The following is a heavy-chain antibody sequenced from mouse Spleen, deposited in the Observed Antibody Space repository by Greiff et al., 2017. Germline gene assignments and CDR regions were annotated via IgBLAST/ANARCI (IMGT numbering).Heavy chain of an antibody. CDR1: GFTFSSYA. V-gene: IGHV5-9-1*01. D-gene: IGHD5-1*01. Sequence: EVMLVESGGGLVKPGGSLKLSCAASGFTFSSYAMSWVRQTPEKRLEWVATISSGGSYTYYPDSVKGRFTISRDNAKNTLYLQMSSLRSEDTAMYYCARQGAGVPFAYWGQGTLVTVSA. CDR3: ARQGAGVPFAY. CDR2: ISSGGSYT. J-gene: IGHJ3*01.